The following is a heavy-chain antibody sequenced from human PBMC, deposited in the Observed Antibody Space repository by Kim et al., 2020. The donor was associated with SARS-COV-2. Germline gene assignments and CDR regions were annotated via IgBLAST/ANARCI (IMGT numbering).Heavy chain of an antibody. V-gene: IGHV4-34*01. Sequence: SETLSLTCAAYGGSFSGYYWSWIRQPPGKGLEWIGEINHSGRTNYNPSLKSRVTISVDTSKNQFSLKLTSVTAADTPVYYCARRLSNTAGWGSHYCDLWGQGTLVTVSS. J-gene: IGHJ4*02. D-gene: IGHD3-10*01. CDR3: ARRLSNTAGWGSHYCDL. CDR2: INHSGRT. CDR1: GGSFSGYY.